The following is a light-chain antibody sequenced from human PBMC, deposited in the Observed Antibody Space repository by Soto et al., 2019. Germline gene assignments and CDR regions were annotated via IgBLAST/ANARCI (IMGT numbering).Light chain of an antibody. CDR1: QGISSY. Sequence: DIQLTQSPSFLSAPVGDRVTITCRASQGISSYLAWYQQKPGKAPKLLIYAASILQSGVPSRFSGSGSGTEFTLTISSLQPEDFATYYCQQLNSYPRTFGRGTEVEIK. J-gene: IGKJ1*01. CDR3: QQLNSYPRT. V-gene: IGKV1-9*01. CDR2: AAS.